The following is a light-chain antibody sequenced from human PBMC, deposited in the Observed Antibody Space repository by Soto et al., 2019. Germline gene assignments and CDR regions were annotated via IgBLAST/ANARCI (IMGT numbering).Light chain of an antibody. Sequence: QSALSQPPSASETPGQRVTISCSGSSSNIGRNYIYWYQQLPGTAPKLLIYGNTQRPSGVPDRFSGSKSGTSVSLAISGLRSEDEADYYCAAWDDSLRGYVFGTGTKLTVL. CDR1: SSNIGRNY. CDR3: AAWDDSLRGYV. J-gene: IGLJ1*01. CDR2: GNT. V-gene: IGLV1-47*02.